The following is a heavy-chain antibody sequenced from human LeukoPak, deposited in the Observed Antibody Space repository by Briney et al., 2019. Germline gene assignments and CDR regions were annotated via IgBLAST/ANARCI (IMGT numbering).Heavy chain of an antibody. V-gene: IGHV3-23*01. CDR2: ISGSGGST. CDR1: GFTFSSYA. CDR3: AKGPRWFGELFYYYGMDV. J-gene: IGHJ6*02. D-gene: IGHD3-10*01. Sequence: GGSLRLSCVASGFTFSSYAMSWVRQAPGKGLEWVSAISGSGGSTYYADSVKGRFTISRDNSKNTLYLQMNSLRAEDTAVYYCAKGPRWFGELFYYYGMDVWGQGTTVTVSS.